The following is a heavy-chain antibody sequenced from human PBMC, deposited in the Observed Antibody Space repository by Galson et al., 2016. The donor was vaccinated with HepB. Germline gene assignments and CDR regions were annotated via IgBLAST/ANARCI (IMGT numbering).Heavy chain of an antibody. CDR1: GFTFRSHA. D-gene: IGHD3-22*01. CDR3: ARDPASFYYDSIFHPHDY. Sequence: SLRLSCAASGFTFRSHAMSWVRQAPGRGLEWVSSITAGSTSTFYADSVKGRFTMSRDNSKNTLYLQMNSLRAEDTAIYYCARDPASFYYDSIFHPHDYWGQGTPVTASS. V-gene: IGHV3-23*01. J-gene: IGHJ4*02. CDR2: ITAGSTST.